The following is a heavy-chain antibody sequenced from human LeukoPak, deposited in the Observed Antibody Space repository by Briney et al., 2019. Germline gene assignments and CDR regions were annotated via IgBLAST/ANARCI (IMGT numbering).Heavy chain of an antibody. CDR2: VNHRGDT. J-gene: IGHJ4*03. CDR1: GGSFSAY. CDR3: ARGPPISETGYFDY. V-gene: IGHV4-34*01. D-gene: IGHD1-1*01. Sequence: PSETLSLTCAVYGGSFSAYWSWIRQSPGKGLQWIAEVNHRGDTNYNPPVKGRVTISVDTSKNQFSLKVTSLTAADTAVYYCARGPPISETGYFDYWGQGTLVTVSS.